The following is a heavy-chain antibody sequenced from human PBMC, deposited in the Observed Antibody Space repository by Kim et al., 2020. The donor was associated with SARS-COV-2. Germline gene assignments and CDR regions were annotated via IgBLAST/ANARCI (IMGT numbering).Heavy chain of an antibody. CDR3: ARGLRYSGSYSADY. D-gene: IGHD1-26*01. CDR1: GYTFTSYD. V-gene: IGHV1-8*01. J-gene: IGHJ4*02. Sequence: ASVKVSCKASGYTFTSYDINWVRQATGQGLEWMGWMNPNSGNTGYAQKFQGRVTMTRNTSISTAYMELSSLRSEDTAVYYCARGLRYSGSYSADYWGQGTRVTVSS. CDR2: MNPNSGNT.